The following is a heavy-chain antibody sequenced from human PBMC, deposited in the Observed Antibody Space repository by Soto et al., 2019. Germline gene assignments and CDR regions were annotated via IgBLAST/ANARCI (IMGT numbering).Heavy chain of an antibody. V-gene: IGHV4-59*01. CDR2: TYHRGST. D-gene: IGHD6-25*01. CDR1: GVTISSYF. J-gene: IGHJ4*02. CDR3: ARIGGYHGPLDY. Sequence: SETLSLTCSVSGVTISSYFWSWIRQAPGRGLEWIGYTYHRGSTNYSPSLKSRVAISLDTSENQFSLKVNSVTAADTAVYYCARIGGYHGPLDYWGQGTPVTVSS.